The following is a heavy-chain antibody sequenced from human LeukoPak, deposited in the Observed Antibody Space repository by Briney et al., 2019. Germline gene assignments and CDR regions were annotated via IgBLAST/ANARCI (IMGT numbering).Heavy chain of an antibody. D-gene: IGHD2-2*02. CDR1: GYTFNSYY. Sequence: ASVKVSCKASGYTFNSYYMDWVRQAPGQGLEWMGIIIPSSGSTSYAQKFQGRVTMTTDTSTSTVYMELNTLRSEDTAVYYCARVLRPGSAILAFDYWGQGTLVTVSS. J-gene: IGHJ4*02. CDR2: IIPSSGST. V-gene: IGHV1-46*02. CDR3: ARVLRPGSAILAFDY.